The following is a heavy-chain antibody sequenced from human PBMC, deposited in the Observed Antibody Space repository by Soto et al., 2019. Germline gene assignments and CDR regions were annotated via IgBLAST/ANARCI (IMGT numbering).Heavy chain of an antibody. V-gene: IGHV4-39*01. CDR2: IYYSGST. CDR1: GGSISSSSYY. J-gene: IGHJ3*02. Sequence: SETLSLTCTVSGGSISSSSYYWGWIRQPPGKGLEWIGSIYYSGSTYYNPSLKSRVTISVDTSKNQFSLKLSSVTAADTAVYYCALTLDTAMDLDAFDIWGQGTMVTVSS. D-gene: IGHD5-18*01. CDR3: ALTLDTAMDLDAFDI.